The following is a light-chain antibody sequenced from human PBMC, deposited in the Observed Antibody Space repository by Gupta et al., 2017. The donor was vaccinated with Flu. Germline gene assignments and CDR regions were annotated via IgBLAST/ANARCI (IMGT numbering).Light chain of an antibody. J-gene: IGKJ4*01. CDR3: QQYNKWPPLT. CDR1: QSVSSK. V-gene: IGKV3-15*01. Sequence: ATLSVSPGERATLSCRASQSVSSKLAWYQQKPGQAPRLLIYGASTRATGIPARFSGSGSGTEFTLTISSLQSEDFAVYYCQQYNKWPPLTFGGGTKVEIK. CDR2: GAS.